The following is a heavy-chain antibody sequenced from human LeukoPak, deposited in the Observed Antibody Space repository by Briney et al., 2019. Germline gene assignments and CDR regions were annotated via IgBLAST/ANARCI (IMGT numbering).Heavy chain of an antibody. Sequence: SETLFLTFTVSGGSISSSSYYSGWIRQPPGKGLEWIGSIYYSGSTYYNPSLKSRVTISVDTSKNQFSLKLSSVTAADTAVYYCARQDDSSGYTIDYWGQGTLVTVSS. CDR3: ARQDDSSGYTIDY. J-gene: IGHJ4*02. D-gene: IGHD3-22*01. CDR2: IYYSGST. V-gene: IGHV4-39*01. CDR1: GGSISSSSYY.